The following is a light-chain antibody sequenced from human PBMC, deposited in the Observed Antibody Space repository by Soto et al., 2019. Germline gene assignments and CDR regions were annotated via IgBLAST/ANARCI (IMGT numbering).Light chain of an antibody. CDR1: QSISSY. J-gene: IGKJ4*01. CDR2: DDS. Sequence: DIQMTQSPSSLSASVGDIVTITCRASQSISSYLNWYQQKPGKAPKLLIYDDSRLESGVPSRLSGSGSGTDLSLTISRLQPEDVATYYCQHLNSFPLTFGGGTKVDIK. CDR3: QHLNSFPLT. V-gene: IGKV1-39*01.